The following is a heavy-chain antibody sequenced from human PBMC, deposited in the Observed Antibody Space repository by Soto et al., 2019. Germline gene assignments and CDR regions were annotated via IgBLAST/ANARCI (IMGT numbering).Heavy chain of an antibody. CDR1: GGSISRGDYY. Sequence: QVQLHESGPGLVKPSQTLSLTCAVSGGSISRGDYYWSWIRQPPGKGLEWIGYIFSSGAPYYSPSLKSRLVISIDSSQNQVFLTLRSVTAADTAVYYCARTRPRGSFDAFQIWGQGTKVIVSS. J-gene: IGHJ3*02. CDR2: IFSSGAP. V-gene: IGHV4-30-4*01. D-gene: IGHD6-6*01. CDR3: ARTRPRGSFDAFQI.